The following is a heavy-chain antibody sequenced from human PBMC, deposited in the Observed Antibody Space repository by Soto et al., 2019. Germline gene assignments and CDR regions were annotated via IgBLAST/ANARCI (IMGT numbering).Heavy chain of an antibody. J-gene: IGHJ5*02. CDR3: ATVGGGYRYGYYWFDP. CDR1: GYTLTELS. V-gene: IGHV1-24*01. D-gene: IGHD5-18*01. CDR2: FDPEDGET. Sequence: ASVKVSCKVSGYTLTELSMHWVRQAPGKGLEWMGGFDPEDGETIYAQKFQGRVTMTEDTSTDTAYMELSSLRSEDTAVYYCATVGGGYRYGYYWFDPWGQGNLVTVSS.